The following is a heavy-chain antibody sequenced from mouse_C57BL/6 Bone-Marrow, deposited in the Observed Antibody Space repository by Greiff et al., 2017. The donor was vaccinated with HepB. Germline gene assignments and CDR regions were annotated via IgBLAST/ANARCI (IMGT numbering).Heavy chain of an antibody. Sequence: VQLQQSGAELVRPGTSVKVSCKASGYAFTNYLIEWVKQRPGQGLEWIGVINPGSGGTNYNEKFKGKATLTADKSSSTAYMQLSSLTSEDSAVYFCARSRQLRLVAYWGQGTLVTVSA. J-gene: IGHJ3*01. CDR3: ARSRQLRLVAY. D-gene: IGHD3-2*02. CDR2: INPGSGGT. CDR1: GYAFTNYL. V-gene: IGHV1-54*01.